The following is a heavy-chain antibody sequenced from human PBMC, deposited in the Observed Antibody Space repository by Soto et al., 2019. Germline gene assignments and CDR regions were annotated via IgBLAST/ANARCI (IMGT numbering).Heavy chain of an antibody. CDR3: ARDLFGYSSS. CDR2: IYYSGST. J-gene: IGHJ4*02. Sequence: SETLSLTCTVSGGSISSYYWSWIRQPPGKGLEWIGYIYYSGSTNYNPSLKSRVTISVDTSKNQFSLKLSSVTAADTAVYYCARDLFGYSSSWGQGTLVTVSS. CDR1: GGSISSYY. D-gene: IGHD6-13*01. V-gene: IGHV4-59*01.